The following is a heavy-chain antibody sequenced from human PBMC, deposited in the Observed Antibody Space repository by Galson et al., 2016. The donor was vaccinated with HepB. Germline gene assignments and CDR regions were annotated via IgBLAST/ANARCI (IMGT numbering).Heavy chain of an antibody. Sequence: SLRLSCAASGFTFSSYSINWVRQAPGKGLEWVSYITKSRSTINYADSVKGRFTISRDNVNNLAFLQMNSLRVEGTAVYYCARSVEGHFDYWGRGTLVTVSS. CDR2: ITKSRSTI. CDR1: GFTFSSYS. CDR3: ARSVEGHFDY. J-gene: IGHJ4*02. V-gene: IGHV3-48*01. D-gene: IGHD1-1*01.